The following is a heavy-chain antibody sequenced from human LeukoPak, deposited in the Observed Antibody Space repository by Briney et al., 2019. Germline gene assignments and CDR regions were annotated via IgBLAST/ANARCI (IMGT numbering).Heavy chain of an antibody. J-gene: IGHJ6*03. CDR1: GFTVSSNY. CDR3: ARAMGTSNYYYYYMDV. Sequence: TGGSLRLSCAASGFTVSSNYMSWVRQAPGKGLEWVSVIYSGGSTYYADSVKGRFTISRDNSTNTLYLQMNSLRAEDTAVYYCARAMGTSNYYYYYMDVWGKGTTVTVSS. CDR2: IYSGGST. V-gene: IGHV3-53*01. D-gene: IGHD1-14*01.